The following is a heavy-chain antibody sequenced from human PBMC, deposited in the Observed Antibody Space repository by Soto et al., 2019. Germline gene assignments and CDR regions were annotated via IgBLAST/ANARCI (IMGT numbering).Heavy chain of an antibody. J-gene: IGHJ6*02. V-gene: IGHV4-34*01. D-gene: IGHD3-22*01. Sequence: SETLSLTCAVYGGSFSGYYWSWIRQPPGKGLEWIGEINHSGSTNYNPSLKSRVTISVDTSKNQFSLKLSSVTAADTAVYYCARVGYYPFYYYYGMDVWGQGTTVTVSS. CDR1: GGSFSGYY. CDR3: ARVGYYPFYYYYGMDV. CDR2: INHSGST.